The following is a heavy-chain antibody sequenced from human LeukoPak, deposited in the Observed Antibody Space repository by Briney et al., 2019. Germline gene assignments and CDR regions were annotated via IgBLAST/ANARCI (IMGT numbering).Heavy chain of an antibody. V-gene: IGHV3-7*01. CDR3: AREIVGAIKSYFDY. J-gene: IGHJ4*02. CDR1: GFTFSSYW. Sequence: GGSLRLSCTASGFTFSSYWMSWVRQAPGKGLEWVANIRQDGGLKRYVDSVKGRFTISRDNAENSLYLQMNSLRAEDTAVYYCAREIVGAIKSYFDYWGQGTLVTASS. D-gene: IGHD1-26*01. CDR2: IRQDGGLK.